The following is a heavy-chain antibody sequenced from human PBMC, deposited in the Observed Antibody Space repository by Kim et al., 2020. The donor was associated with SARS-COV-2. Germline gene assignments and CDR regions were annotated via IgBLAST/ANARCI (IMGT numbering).Heavy chain of an antibody. D-gene: IGHD3-3*01. CDR3: AKDFGGSARSPLQH. Sequence: GGSLRLSCAVSGFTFSNYAMSWVRQAPGKGLEWISAISARSGSTYYADYADSVKGRFTISRDNSKNTLYLQMNSLRAEDTAVYYCAKDFGGSARSPLQHWGQGTLVTVSS. CDR1: GFTFSNYA. V-gene: IGHV3-23*01. J-gene: IGHJ1*01. CDR2: ISARSGST.